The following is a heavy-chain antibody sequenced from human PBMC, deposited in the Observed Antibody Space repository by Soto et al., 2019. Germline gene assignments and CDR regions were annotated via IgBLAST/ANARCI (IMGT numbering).Heavy chain of an antibody. V-gene: IGHV4-30-4*01. Sequence: SETLSLTCTVSGGSRSSGDYYWRWIRQPPGKGLEWLGYIYYSGSTYYNPSLKSRVTISVDTSKNQFSLKLSSVTAADTAVYYCARGSWNYFDYWGQGTLVTVSS. CDR2: IYYSGST. J-gene: IGHJ4*02. D-gene: IGHD2-15*01. CDR3: ARGSWNYFDY. CDR1: GGSRSSGDYY.